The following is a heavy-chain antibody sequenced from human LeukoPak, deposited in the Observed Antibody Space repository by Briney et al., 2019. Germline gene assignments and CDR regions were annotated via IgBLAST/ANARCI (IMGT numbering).Heavy chain of an antibody. CDR1: GYTFTSYG. V-gene: IGHV1-18*01. D-gene: IGHD1-26*01. CDR2: ISAYNGNT. CDR3: ARSKVGATIDY. Sequence: ASVKVSCKASGYTFTSYGISWVRQAPGQGLEWMGWISAYNGNTNYAQKFQGRVTMTRDTSISTAYMELSRLTSDDTAVYYCARSKVGATIDYWGQGTLVTVSS. J-gene: IGHJ4*02.